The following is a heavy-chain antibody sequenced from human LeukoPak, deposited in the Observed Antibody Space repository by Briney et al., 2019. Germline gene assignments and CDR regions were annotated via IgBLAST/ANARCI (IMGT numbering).Heavy chain of an antibody. J-gene: IGHJ4*02. CDR3: ARDRWIYCSGGSCYFDY. V-gene: IGHV1-18*01. CDR1: GYTFTSYG. D-gene: IGHD2-15*01. CDR2: ISAYNGNT. Sequence: GASVKVSCKASGYTFTSYGISWVRQAPGQGLEWMGWISAYNGNTNYAQKLQGRVTMTTGTSTSTAYMELRSLRSDDTAVYYCARDRWIYCSGGSCYFDYWGQGTLVTVSS.